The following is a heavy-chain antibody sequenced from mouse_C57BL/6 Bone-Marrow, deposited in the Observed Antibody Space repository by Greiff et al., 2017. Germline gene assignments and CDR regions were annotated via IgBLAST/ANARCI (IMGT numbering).Heavy chain of an antibody. CDR2: IHPNSGST. D-gene: IGHD2-4*01. J-gene: IGHJ3*01. CDR3: AAIYYDYDGAWFAY. Sequence: VQLQQPGAELVKPGASVKLSCKASGYTFTSYWMHWMKQRPGQGLEWIGMIHPNSGSTNYNEKFKSKATLTVDKSSSTAYMQLSSLTSEDSAVYYCAAIYYDYDGAWFAYWGQGTLVTVSA. CDR1: GYTFTSYW. V-gene: IGHV1-64*01.